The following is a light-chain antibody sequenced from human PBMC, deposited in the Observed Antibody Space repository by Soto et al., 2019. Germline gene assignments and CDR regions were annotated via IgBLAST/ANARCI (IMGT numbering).Light chain of an antibody. Sequence: EIVMTQSPATLSVSPGERATLSCRASQSVSSNLAWYQQKPGQAPRLLIYGASTGATGIPARFSGSGSGTEFTLTISSLQSEDFAVYYCQQYNNWQTFGPGTKVDIK. CDR1: QSVSSN. CDR3: QQYNNWQT. CDR2: GAS. J-gene: IGKJ3*01. V-gene: IGKV3-15*01.